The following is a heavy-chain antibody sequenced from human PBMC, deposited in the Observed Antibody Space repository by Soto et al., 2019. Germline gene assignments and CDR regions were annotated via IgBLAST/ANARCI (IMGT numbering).Heavy chain of an antibody. J-gene: IGHJ5*02. V-gene: IGHV4-39*01. CDR3: ARGSTSYYGSVSNWYDP. D-gene: IGHD3-10*01. Sequence: SETLSLTCTVSGGSISSSSYYWGWIRQPPGKGLEWIGSIYYSGSTYYNPSLKSRVTISVDTSKNQFSLKLSSVTAADTAVYYCARGSTSYYGSVSNWYDPWGQGTLVTVSS. CDR2: IYYSGST. CDR1: GGSISSSSYY.